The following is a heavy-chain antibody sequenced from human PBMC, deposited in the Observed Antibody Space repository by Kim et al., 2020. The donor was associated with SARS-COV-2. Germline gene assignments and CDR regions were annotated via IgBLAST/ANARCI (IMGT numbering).Heavy chain of an antibody. D-gene: IGHD2-15*01. V-gene: IGHV4-34*01. J-gene: IGHJ6*02. Sequence: LKSRVTISVDTSKNQFSLKLSSVTAADTAVYYCARGRVVVAARYYCGMDVWGQGATVTVSS. CDR3: ARGRVVVAARYYCGMDV.